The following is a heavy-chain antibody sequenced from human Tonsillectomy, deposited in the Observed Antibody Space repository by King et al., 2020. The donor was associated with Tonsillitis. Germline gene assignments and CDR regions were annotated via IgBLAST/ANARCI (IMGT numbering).Heavy chain of an antibody. CDR3: ARGTIYGMDV. CDR1: GFTFSSYG. D-gene: IGHD3-10*01. CDR2: IWYDGSNK. J-gene: IGHJ6*02. V-gene: IGHV3-33*01. Sequence: VQLVESGGGVVQPGRSLRLSCAASGFTFSSYGMHWVRQAPGKGLEWGAVIWYDGSNKYYADSVKGRFTISRDNSKNTLYLQMNSLRAEDTAVYYCARGTIYGMDVWGQGTTVTVSS.